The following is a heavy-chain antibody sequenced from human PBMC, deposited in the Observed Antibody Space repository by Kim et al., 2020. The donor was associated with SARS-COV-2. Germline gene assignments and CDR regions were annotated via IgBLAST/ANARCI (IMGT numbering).Heavy chain of an antibody. CDR1: GYTFTSYG. J-gene: IGHJ4*02. D-gene: IGHD3-22*01. Sequence: ASVKVSCKASGYTFTSYGISWVRQAPGQGLEWMGWISAYNGNTNYAQKLQGRVTITTDTSTSTAYMELRSLRSDDTAVYYCARDFPDYYDSSGKFDYWGQGTLVTVSS. V-gene: IGHV1-18*04. CDR2: ISAYNGNT. CDR3: ARDFPDYYDSSGKFDY.